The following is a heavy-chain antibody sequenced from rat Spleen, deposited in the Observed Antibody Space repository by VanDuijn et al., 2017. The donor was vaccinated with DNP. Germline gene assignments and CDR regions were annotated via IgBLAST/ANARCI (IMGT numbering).Heavy chain of an antibody. V-gene: IGHV5-7*01. CDR3: TSPVPSGHYVMDA. CDR1: GFTFSDYN. J-gene: IGHJ4*01. CDR2: INTSGSGT. D-gene: IGHD4-3*01. Sequence: EVQLVESGGGLVQPGRSLKLSCAASGFTFSDYNMAWVRQAPKKGLEWVATINTSGSGTYYPDSVKGRFTISRDNSKSSLYLQMNSLKSEDTATYYCTSPVPSGHYVMDAWGQGTSVTVSS.